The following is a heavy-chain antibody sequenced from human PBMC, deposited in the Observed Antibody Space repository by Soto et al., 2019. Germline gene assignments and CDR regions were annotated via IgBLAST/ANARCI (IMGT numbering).Heavy chain of an antibody. D-gene: IGHD2-2*01. V-gene: IGHV1-18*04. J-gene: IGHJ6*02. Sequence: QVQLVQSGAEVKKPGASVKVSCKASGYTFTSYGISWVRQAPGQGLEWMGWISAYNGNTNYAKKLQGRVTMTTDTSTRTAYMELRGLRSDDTAVYYCARDVPCSSTSCSDYYYGMDVWGQGTTVTVSS. CDR2: ISAYNGNT. CDR1: GYTFTSYG. CDR3: ARDVPCSSTSCSDYYYGMDV.